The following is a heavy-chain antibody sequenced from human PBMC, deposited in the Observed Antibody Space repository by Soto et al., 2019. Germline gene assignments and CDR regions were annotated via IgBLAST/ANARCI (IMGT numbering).Heavy chain of an antibody. V-gene: IGHV3-33*01. J-gene: IGHJ4*02. CDR2: IWYDGSHK. CDR1: GFTFSTYG. CDR3: ARAVGPFDY. D-gene: IGHD1-26*01. Sequence: QVQLVESGGGVVQPGRSLRLSCAASGFTFSTYGMHWVRQAPGMGLEWVAVIWYDGSHKDYLDSVKGRFTISRDISKNILYLQMNSLRVEDTAVYYCARAVGPFDYWGQGTLVTVSS.